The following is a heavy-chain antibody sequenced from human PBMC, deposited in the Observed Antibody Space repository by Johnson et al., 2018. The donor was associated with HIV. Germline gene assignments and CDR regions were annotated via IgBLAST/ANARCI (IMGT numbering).Heavy chain of an antibody. CDR2: IGTAGDT. D-gene: IGHD5-24*01. CDR1: GFTFSSYD. Sequence: VQLVESGGGLVQPGGSLRLSCAASGFTFSSYDMHWVRQATGKGLEWVSAIGTAGDTYYPGSVKGRFTISRENAKNSLYLQMNSLRAGDTAVYYCARALLSASTIGAFDIWGQGTMVTVSS. J-gene: IGHJ3*02. CDR3: ARALLSASTIGAFDI. V-gene: IGHV3-13*01.